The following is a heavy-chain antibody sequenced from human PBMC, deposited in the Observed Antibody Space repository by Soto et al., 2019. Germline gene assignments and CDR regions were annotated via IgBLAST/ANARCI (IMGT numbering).Heavy chain of an antibody. CDR2: ISNDGSAE. CDR1: GFTFSRFG. Sequence: QVQLVESGGGVVQPGRSLRLSCAASGFTFSRFGMHWVRQAPGKGLEWVAVISNDGSAEYFADSVKGRFTISRDNSRNTLSLEMNSLRGEDTAVYYCTKKSNDHYSNSKWCFDSWGQGTLVTVSS. V-gene: IGHV3-30*18. J-gene: IGHJ4*02. D-gene: IGHD2-15*01. CDR3: TKKSNDHYSNSKWCFDS.